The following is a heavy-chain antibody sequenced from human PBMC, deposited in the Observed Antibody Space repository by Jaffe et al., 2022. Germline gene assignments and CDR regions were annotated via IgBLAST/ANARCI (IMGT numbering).Heavy chain of an antibody. CDR1: GFTFSSYA. Sequence: EVQLLESGGGLVQPGGSLRLSCAASGFTFSSYAMSWVRQAPGKGLEWVSAISGSGGSTYYADSVKGRFTISRDNSKNTLYLQMNSLRAEDTAVYYCAKDGGLLWFREEVFDYWGQGTLVTVSS. D-gene: IGHD3-10*01. J-gene: IGHJ4*02. V-gene: IGHV3-23*01. CDR3: AKDGGLLWFREEVFDY. CDR2: ISGSGGST.